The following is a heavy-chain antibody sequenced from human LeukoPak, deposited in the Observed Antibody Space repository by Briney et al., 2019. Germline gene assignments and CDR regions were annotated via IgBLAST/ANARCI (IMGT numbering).Heavy chain of an antibody. CDR2: IYYSGST. Sequence: SETLSLTCTVSGGSISSHYWSWIRQPPGKGLEWIGYIYYSGSTNYNPSLKSRVTISLDKSKNQFSLKLSSVTAADTAVYYCARGHYDFWSGYYTLYYFDYWGQGTLVTVSS. D-gene: IGHD3-3*01. CDR1: GGSISSHY. V-gene: IGHV4-59*11. CDR3: ARGHYDFWSGYYTLYYFDY. J-gene: IGHJ4*02.